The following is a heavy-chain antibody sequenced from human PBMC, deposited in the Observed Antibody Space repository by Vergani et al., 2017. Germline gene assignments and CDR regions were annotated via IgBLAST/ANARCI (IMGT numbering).Heavy chain of an antibody. CDR2: IRSKAYGGTT. D-gene: IGHD3-22*01. Sequence: EVQLVESGGGLVQPGRSPRLSCTASGFTFGDYAMSWFRQAPGKGLEWVGFIRSKAYGGTTEYAASVKGRFTISRDDSKSIAYLQMNSLKTEDTAVYYCTLEDSSGYATKHWGQGTLVTVSS. V-gene: IGHV3-49*03. CDR3: TLEDSSGYATKH. CDR1: GFTFGDYA. J-gene: IGHJ4*02.